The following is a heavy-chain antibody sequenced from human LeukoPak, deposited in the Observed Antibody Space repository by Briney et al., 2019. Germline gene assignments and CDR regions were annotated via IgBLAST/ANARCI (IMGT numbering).Heavy chain of an antibody. J-gene: IGHJ3*02. CDR1: GGSFSGYY. CDR3: ARGLEQLVSLGAFDI. D-gene: IGHD6-13*01. CDR2: INHSGST. V-gene: IGHV4-34*01. Sequence: SETLSLTCAVYGGSFSGYYWSWIRQPPGKGLEWIGEINHSGSTNYNPSLKSRVTISVDTSKNQFSLKLSSVTAADTAVYYCARGLEQLVSLGAFDIWAKGQWSPSLQ.